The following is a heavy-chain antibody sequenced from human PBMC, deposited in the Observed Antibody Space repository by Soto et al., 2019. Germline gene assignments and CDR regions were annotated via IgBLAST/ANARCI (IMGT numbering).Heavy chain of an antibody. Sequence: QVQLVQSGAEVKKPGASVKVSCKASGYTFTGYFMHWVRQVPGQGLEWIGWSNSNSGDKKYAQKLQGRVTLSRDTSISTTYMELSGLRSDDTAVYYCARGGGTILAPLHWGHGTLVTVSS. V-gene: IGHV1-2*02. D-gene: IGHD3-3*01. CDR2: SNSNSGDK. J-gene: IGHJ4*01. CDR3: ARGGGTILAPLH. CDR1: GYTFTGYF.